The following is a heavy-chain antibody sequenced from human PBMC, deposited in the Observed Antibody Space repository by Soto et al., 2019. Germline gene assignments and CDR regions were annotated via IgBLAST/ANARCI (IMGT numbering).Heavy chain of an antibody. D-gene: IGHD2-2*02. V-gene: IGHV3-23*01. CDR1: GFTFSSYA. J-gene: IGHJ4*02. Sequence: GGSLRLSCAASGFTFSSYAMSWVRQAPGKGLEWVAAISGSGGSTYYADSVKGRFTISRDNSKNTLYLQMNSLRAEDTAVYYCAKAACSSTSCYKDYWGQGTLVTVSS. CDR3: AKAACSSTSCYKDY. CDR2: ISGSGGST.